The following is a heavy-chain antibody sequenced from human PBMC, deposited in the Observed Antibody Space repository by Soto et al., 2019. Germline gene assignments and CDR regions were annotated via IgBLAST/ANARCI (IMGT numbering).Heavy chain of an antibody. CDR1: GGTFSSYA. V-gene: IGHV1-69*13. J-gene: IGHJ4*02. CDR2: IIPIFGTA. D-gene: IGHD6-13*01. Sequence: SVKVSCKASGGTFSSYAISWVRQAPGQGLEWMGGIIPIFGTANYAQKFQGRVTITADESTSTAYMELSSLRSEDTAVYYCATESTLLRAAAGTSPFDCWGQGTLVTVSS. CDR3: ATESTLLRAAAGTSPFDC.